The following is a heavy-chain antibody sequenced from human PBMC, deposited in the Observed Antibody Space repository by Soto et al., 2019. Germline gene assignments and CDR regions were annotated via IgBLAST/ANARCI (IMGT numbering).Heavy chain of an antibody. CDR3: ARDDVSMVTTFLDY. J-gene: IGHJ4*02. V-gene: IGHV3-33*01. CDR2: IWHDGSNE. D-gene: IGHD2-21*02. Sequence: QMQLVESGGGVVQPGRSLRLSCAASGFPFNNYAMHWVRQAPGKGLEWVAVIWHDGSNEHYADSVKGRFRIARDNSNNTLYLQMNSLRGEDTALYYCARDDVSMVTTFLDYWGLGTLVTVSS. CDR1: GFPFNNYA.